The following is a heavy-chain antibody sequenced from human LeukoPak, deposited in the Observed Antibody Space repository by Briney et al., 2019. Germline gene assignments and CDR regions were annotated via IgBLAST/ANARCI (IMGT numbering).Heavy chain of an antibody. CDR2: IHSSGEHV. CDR1: RFTLSSFE. Sequence: GWSLRLSCAPSRFTLSSFEMYLVRQAPGNGLEGVSYIHSSGEHVQYPRSLQARFTISRHNADNSLYLEMSSLTVDDTAVYYSARDRGSSGGFPLWGQGTLVTVSS. V-gene: IGHV3-48*03. J-gene: IGHJ3*01. D-gene: IGHD1-26*01. CDR3: ARDRGSSGGFPL.